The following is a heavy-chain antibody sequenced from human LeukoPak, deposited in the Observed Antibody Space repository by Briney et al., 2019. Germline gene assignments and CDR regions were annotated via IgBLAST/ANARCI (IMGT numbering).Heavy chain of an antibody. CDR1: GFTFSSYW. Sequence: GGSLRLSCEASGFTFSSYWMHWVRQAPGKGLVWVSRINGDGSSTTYADSVKGRFTISRDNAKNALYLQINSLRAEDTAVYYCTRDRGGNYYDSSGIDYWGQGTLVTVSS. J-gene: IGHJ4*02. CDR3: TRDRGGNYYDSSGIDY. V-gene: IGHV3-74*01. CDR2: INGDGSST. D-gene: IGHD3-22*01.